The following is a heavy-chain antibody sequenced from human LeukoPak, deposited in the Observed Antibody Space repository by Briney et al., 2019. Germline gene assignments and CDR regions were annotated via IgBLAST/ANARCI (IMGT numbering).Heavy chain of an antibody. CDR1: GFTFSSYS. CDR3: AGGPDHLPDY. V-gene: IGHV3-21*01. Sequence: PGGSLRLSCAASGFTFSSYSMNWVRLAPGKGLEWVSSISSSSSYIYYADSVKGRFTISRDNAKNSLYLQMNSLRAEDTAVYYCAGGPDHLPDYWGQGTLVTVSS. CDR2: ISSSSSYI. J-gene: IGHJ4*02. D-gene: IGHD1-14*01.